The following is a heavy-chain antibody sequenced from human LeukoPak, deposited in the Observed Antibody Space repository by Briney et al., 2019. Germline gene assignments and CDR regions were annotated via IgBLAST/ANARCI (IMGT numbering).Heavy chain of an antibody. D-gene: IGHD5-24*01. J-gene: IGHJ4*02. CDR2: IIPIFGTA. CDR3: ARDGYKGKYYFDY. V-gene: IGHV1-69*06. CDR1: GGTFSSYA. Sequence: ASVEVSCKASGGTFSSYAISWVRQAPGQGLEWMGGIIPIFGTANYAQKFQGRVTITADKSTSTAYMELSSLRSEDTAVYYCARDGYKGKYYFDYWGQGTLVTVSS.